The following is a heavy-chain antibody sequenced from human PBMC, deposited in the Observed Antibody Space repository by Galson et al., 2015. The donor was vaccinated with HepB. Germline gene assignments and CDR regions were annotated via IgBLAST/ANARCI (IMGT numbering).Heavy chain of an antibody. V-gene: IGHV3-74*01. CDR2: INSDGTDT. J-gene: IGHJ3*02. CDR3: ARDGPIVVPTTRADALDI. Sequence: SLRLSCAASGFTFSSYWMHWVRQAPGKGLVWVSHINSDGTDTNYADSVKGRFTISRDNAKDTLYLQMNSLRAEDTAIYYCARDGPIVVPTTRADALDIWGQGTMVTVSS. D-gene: IGHD3-22*01. CDR1: GFTFSSYW.